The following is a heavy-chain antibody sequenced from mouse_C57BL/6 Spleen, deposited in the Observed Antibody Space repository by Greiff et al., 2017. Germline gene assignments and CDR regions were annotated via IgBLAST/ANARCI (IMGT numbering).Heavy chain of an antibody. D-gene: IGHD1-1*01. CDR3: ARWDYGSSYPYYFDY. J-gene: IGHJ2*01. V-gene: IGHV1-39*01. CDR1: GYSFTDYN. Sequence: VQLKQSGPELVKPGASVKISCKASGYSFTDYNMNWVKQSNGKSLEWLGVINPNYGTTSYNQKFKGKATLTVDQSSSTAYMQLNRLKSEDSAVYYCARWDYGSSYPYYFDYWGQGTTLTVSS. CDR2: INPNYGTT.